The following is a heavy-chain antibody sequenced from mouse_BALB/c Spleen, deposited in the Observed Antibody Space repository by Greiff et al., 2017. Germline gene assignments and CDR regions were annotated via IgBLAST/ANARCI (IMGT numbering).Heavy chain of an antibody. CDR2: IDPANGNT. J-gene: IGHJ4*01. CDR3: AVITTATYAMDY. V-gene: IGHV14-3*02. D-gene: IGHD1-2*01. CDR1: GFNIKDTY. Sequence: VQLQQPGAELVKPGASVKLSCKASGFNIKDTYMHWVKQRPEQGLEWIGRIDPANGNTKYDPKFQGKATITADTSSNTAYLQLSSLTSEDTAVYYCAVITTATYAMDYWGQGTSVTVSS.